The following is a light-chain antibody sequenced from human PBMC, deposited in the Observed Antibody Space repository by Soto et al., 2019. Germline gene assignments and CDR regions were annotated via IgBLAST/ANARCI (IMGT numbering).Light chain of an antibody. V-gene: IGLV2-8*01. CDR1: SSDVGGYNY. J-gene: IGLJ7*02. Sequence: QSALTQPPSASGSPGQSVTISCTGTSSDVGGYNYVSWYQQHPGKAPKLMIYEVSKRPSGVPDRFSGSKSGNTASLTVSGHRGEEGAVYYSSSYGGSNIWVFGGATRRPAL. CDR3: SSYGGSNIWV. CDR2: EVS.